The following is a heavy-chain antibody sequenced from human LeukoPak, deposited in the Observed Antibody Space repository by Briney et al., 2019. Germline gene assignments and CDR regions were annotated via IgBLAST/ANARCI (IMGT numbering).Heavy chain of an antibody. Sequence: SGGSLRLSCAASGFTFSNYAMSWVRQAPGKGLEWVSGISGSGGDTYYADSVKGRFTISRDNSKNTLYLQKNSLRAEDTAVYYCAKDRSCTNNICHGDFDYWGQGTLVTVSS. V-gene: IGHV3-23*01. CDR1: GFTFSNYA. D-gene: IGHD2-8*01. J-gene: IGHJ4*02. CDR3: AKDRSCTNNICHGDFDY. CDR2: ISGSGGDT.